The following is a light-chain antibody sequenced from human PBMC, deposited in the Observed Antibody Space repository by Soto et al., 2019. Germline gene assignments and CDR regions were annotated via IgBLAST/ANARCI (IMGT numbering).Light chain of an antibody. V-gene: IGKV3-15*01. CDR1: QSVNSN. CDR3: QQYNNWPPWT. Sequence: EIVMTQSRATLSVSPGERATLACRASQSVNSNLAWYQQKPGQAPRLLIYGASTRATGVPARFSGSGSGTEFTLTISSLQSEDFVVYYCQQYNNWPPWTFGQGTKVEI. CDR2: GAS. J-gene: IGKJ1*01.